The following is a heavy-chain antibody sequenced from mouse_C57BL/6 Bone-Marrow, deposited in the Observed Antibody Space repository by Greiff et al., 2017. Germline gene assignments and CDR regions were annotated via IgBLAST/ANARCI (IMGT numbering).Heavy chain of an antibody. J-gene: IGHJ1*03. V-gene: IGHV1-61*01. Sequence: QVQLQQPGAELVRPVSSVKLSCKASGYTFTSYWMDWVKQRPGQGLEWIGNIYPSDSETHYNQKFKDKATLTVDKSSSTAYMQLSSLTSEDSAVYYCAREGYDYDGDWYFDVWGTGTTVTVSS. CDR2: IYPSDSET. CDR3: AREGYDYDGDWYFDV. CDR1: GYTFTSYW. D-gene: IGHD2-4*01.